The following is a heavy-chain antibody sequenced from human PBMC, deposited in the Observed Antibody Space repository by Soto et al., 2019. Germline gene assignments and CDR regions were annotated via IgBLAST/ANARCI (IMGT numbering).Heavy chain of an antibody. CDR3: ARDPGQDEAMDY. CDR2: IWHNGKNK. CDR1: GFAFSNFG. V-gene: IGHV3-33*04. Sequence: QVQVVESGGGVVQHGRSLRLSCATSGFAFSNFGMHWVRQVPGKGLEWVAVIWHNGKNKDYADYAKGRFTISRDNSKNILYLEMNSLRVEDTAIYYCARDPGQDEAMDYWGQGTRVTVSS. J-gene: IGHJ4*02.